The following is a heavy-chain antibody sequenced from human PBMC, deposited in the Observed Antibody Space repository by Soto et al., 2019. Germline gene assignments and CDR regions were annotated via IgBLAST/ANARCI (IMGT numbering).Heavy chain of an antibody. CDR3: AREGGGSYYSNFDY. Sequence: GGSLRLSCSASGFTFRSYNMHWVRQAPGKGLEWVAVIWFDGSHKYSADSLEDRFTVSRDNSKNTLFLQMNSLRAEDTAVYYCAREGGGSYYSNFDYWGQGTLVTVSS. J-gene: IGHJ4*02. CDR2: IWFDGSHK. CDR1: GFTFRSYN. D-gene: IGHD3-10*01. V-gene: IGHV3-33*01.